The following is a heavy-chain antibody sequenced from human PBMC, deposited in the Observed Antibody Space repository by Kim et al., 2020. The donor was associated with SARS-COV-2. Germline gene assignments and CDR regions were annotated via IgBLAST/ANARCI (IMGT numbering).Heavy chain of an antibody. Sequence: GGSLRLSCAASGFTFSSYGMHWVRQAPGKGLEWVAVISYDGSNKYYADSVKGRFTISRDNSKNTLYLQMNSLRAEDTAVYYCAKWQGYYDSSGSLDAFDIWGQGTMVTVSS. J-gene: IGHJ3*02. CDR2: ISYDGSNK. V-gene: IGHV3-30*18. CDR1: GFTFSSYG. D-gene: IGHD3-22*01. CDR3: AKWQGYYDSSGSLDAFDI.